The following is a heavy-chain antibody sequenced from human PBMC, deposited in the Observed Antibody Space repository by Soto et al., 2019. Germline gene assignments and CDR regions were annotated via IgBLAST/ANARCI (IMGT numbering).Heavy chain of an antibody. CDR3: TRCSPYDFWSGYPNYYGMDV. D-gene: IGHD3-3*01. CDR1: GFTFGDYA. J-gene: IGHJ6*02. CDR2: IRSKAYGGTT. V-gene: IGHV3-49*05. Sequence: KPAGSLRLSCTGSGFTFGDYAMSWFRQAPGKGLEWVGFIRSKAYGGTTEYAASVKGRFTISRDDSKSIAYLQMNSLKTEDTAVYYCTRCSPYDFWSGYPNYYGMDVWGQGTTVTVSS.